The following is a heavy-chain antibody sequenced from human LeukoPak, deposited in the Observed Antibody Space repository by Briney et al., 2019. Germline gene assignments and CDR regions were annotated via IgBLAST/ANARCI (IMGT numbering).Heavy chain of an antibody. CDR3: ARDRYSSGWLWFDS. CDR1: GFTVSSNY. V-gene: IGHV3-7*01. CDR2: IKQDGSEK. D-gene: IGHD6-19*01. Sequence: PGGSLRLSCAASGFTVSSNYMSWVRQAPGKGLEWVANIKQDGSEKYYVDSVKGRFTISRDNAKNLLYLQMNSLRAEDTAVYYCARDRYSSGWLWFDSWGQGTLVTVSS. J-gene: IGHJ5*01.